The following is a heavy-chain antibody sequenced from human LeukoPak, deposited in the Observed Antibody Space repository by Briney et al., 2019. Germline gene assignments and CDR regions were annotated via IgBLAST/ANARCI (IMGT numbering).Heavy chain of an antibody. D-gene: IGHD6-19*01. V-gene: IGHV3-74*01. Sequence: GGSLRLSCAASGFTFDDYGMNWVRQAPGHGLVWVSRINSDGSSTTYADCVKGRFTISRDNAKNTLYLQMNSLRAEDTAVYYCARGGYSRGWYLDFDMWGQGTMVTVSS. J-gene: IGHJ3*02. CDR2: INSDGSST. CDR1: GFTFDDYG. CDR3: ARGGYSRGWYLDFDM.